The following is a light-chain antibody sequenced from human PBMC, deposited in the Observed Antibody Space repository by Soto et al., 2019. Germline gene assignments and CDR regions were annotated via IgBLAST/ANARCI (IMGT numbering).Light chain of an antibody. Sequence: QSALTQPPSASGSPGQSVTISCTGTSSDVGGYNYVSWYQQHPGKAPKLMIYDVSKRPSGVPDRFSGSKSGHTASLTVSGLQAEDEANYYCSSYAGSDNFVVFGGGTQLTVL. J-gene: IGLJ2*01. CDR1: SSDVGGYNY. V-gene: IGLV2-8*01. CDR2: DVS. CDR3: SSYAGSDNFVV.